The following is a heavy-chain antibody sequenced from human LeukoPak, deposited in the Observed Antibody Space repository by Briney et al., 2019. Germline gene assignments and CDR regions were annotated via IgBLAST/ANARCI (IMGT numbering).Heavy chain of an antibody. CDR1: GYSISSGFY. CDR2: IYYSGST. CDR3: ARDIGLGSSDY. J-gene: IGHJ4*02. V-gene: IGHV4-38-2*02. Sequence: SETLSLTCTVSGYSISSGFYWGWIQQPPGKGLEWIGSIYYSGSTYYNQALKSRLTMSVDTSRNQFSLKLSSVTAADTAMYYCARDIGLGSSDYWGQGTLVTVSS. D-gene: IGHD3-10*01.